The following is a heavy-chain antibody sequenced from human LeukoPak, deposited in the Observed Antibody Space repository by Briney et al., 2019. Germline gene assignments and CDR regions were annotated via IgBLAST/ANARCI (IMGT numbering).Heavy chain of an antibody. J-gene: IGHJ5*01. Sequence: GGSLRLSCAASGFTLSSYWMHWVRQDPGKGLAWVSRINTDGSWTNYAESVKGRFTISRDNDKNTLYLQMNSLRAEDTAVYYCKAAGGDWFDSWGQGTLVTVSS. CDR2: INTDGSWT. CDR1: GFTLSSYW. D-gene: IGHD6-13*01. V-gene: IGHV3-74*01. CDR3: KAAGGDWFDS.